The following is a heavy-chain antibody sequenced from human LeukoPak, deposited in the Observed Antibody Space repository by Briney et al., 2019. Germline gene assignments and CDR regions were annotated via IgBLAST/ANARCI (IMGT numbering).Heavy chain of an antibody. V-gene: IGHV1-2*02. CDR2: INPNNGAT. Sequence: GASVKVSCKASGYIFIGYYMHWVRQAPGQGLEWMGWINPNNGATKFAQSFQGRVTMTEDTSISTAFMELSGLTSDDTAVYYCASGQGGWYYFDYWGQGMLVTVSS. D-gene: IGHD6-19*01. J-gene: IGHJ4*02. CDR1: GYIFIGYY. CDR3: ASGQGGWYYFDY.